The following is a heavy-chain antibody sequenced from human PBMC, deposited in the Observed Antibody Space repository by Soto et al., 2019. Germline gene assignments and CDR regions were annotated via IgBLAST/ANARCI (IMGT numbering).Heavy chain of an antibody. Sequence: EVQLLESGGGLVQPGGSLRLSCAASGFTFSSYAMSWVRQAPGKGLEWVSAISGSGGSTYYADSVKGRFTISRDNSKNALYLQMNSLRAEDTAVYYCAKDGSSWSYYFDYWGQGTLVTVSS. CDR3: AKDGSSWSYYFDY. CDR2: ISGSGGST. J-gene: IGHJ4*02. D-gene: IGHD6-13*01. CDR1: GFTFSSYA. V-gene: IGHV3-23*01.